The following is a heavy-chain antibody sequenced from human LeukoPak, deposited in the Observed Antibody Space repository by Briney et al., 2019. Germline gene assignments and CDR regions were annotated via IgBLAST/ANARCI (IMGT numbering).Heavy chain of an antibody. D-gene: IGHD3-10*01. CDR2: INHSGST. J-gene: IGHJ4*02. V-gene: IGHV4-34*01. Sequence: SETLSLTCAVYGGSFSGYYWSWIRQPPGKGLEWIGEINHSGSTNYNPSLKSRVTISVDTSKNQFPLKLSSVTAADTAVYYCARVGYYYGSGSYSGDYWGQGTLVTVSS. CDR3: ARVGYYYGSGSYSGDY. CDR1: GGSFSGYY.